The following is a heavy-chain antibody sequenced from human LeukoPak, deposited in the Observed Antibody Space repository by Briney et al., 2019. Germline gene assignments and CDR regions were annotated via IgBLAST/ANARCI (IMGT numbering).Heavy chain of an antibody. CDR3: AREGTSRCGLDY. CDR1: GDSVSSNSAA. CDR2: TYYRSKWSS. D-gene: IGHD2-15*01. V-gene: IGHV6-1*01. J-gene: IGHJ4*02. Sequence: SQTLSLTCAISGDSVSSNSAAWNWIRQSPPRGLEWLGRTYYRSKWSSDYAVSVKSRITINPDTSKNQFSLQLNSVTPEDTAVYYCAREGTSRCGLDYWGQGTLVTVSS.